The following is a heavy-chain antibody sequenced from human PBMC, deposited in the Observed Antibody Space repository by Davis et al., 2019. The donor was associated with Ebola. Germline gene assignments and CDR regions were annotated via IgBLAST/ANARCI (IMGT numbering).Heavy chain of an antibody. CDR1: GFTFSSYA. CDR3: SMTTVTTDV. D-gene: IGHD4-11*01. CDR2: ISGSGDST. Sequence: GESLKISCAASGFTFSSYAMNWVRQAPGKGLEWVSSISGSGDSTSYADSVKGRFTMSRDNSGNTLYLQMNSLRVEDTAVYYCSMTTVTTDVWGQGTTVTVSS. J-gene: IGHJ6*02. V-gene: IGHV3-23*01.